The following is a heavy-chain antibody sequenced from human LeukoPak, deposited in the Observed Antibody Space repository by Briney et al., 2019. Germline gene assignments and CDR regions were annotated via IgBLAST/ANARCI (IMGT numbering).Heavy chain of an antibody. J-gene: IGHJ4*02. CDR3: TRLSDFWSGTPAG. CDR1: GGSISSGDYY. V-gene: IGHV4-30-4*01. Sequence: PSETLSLTCTVSGGSISSGDYYWSWIRQPPGKGLEWIGYIYYSGSAYYNPSLKSRVTISVDTSKNQFSLKLSSVTAADTAVYYCTRLSDFWSGTPAGWGQGTLVTVSS. D-gene: IGHD3-3*01. CDR2: IYYSGSA.